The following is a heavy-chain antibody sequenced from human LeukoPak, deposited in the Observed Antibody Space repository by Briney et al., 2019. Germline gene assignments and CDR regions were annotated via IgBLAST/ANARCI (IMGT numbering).Heavy chain of an antibody. J-gene: IGHJ5*02. V-gene: IGHV3-30*03. CDR2: ISYDGSNK. Sequence: PGGSLRLSCAASGFTFSSYGMHWVRQAPGKGLEWVAVISYDGSNKYYADSVKGRFTISRDNAKNSLYLQMNSLRAEDTAVYYCARVPYSSSWEHWFDPWGQGTLVTVSS. D-gene: IGHD6-13*01. CDR1: GFTFSSYG. CDR3: ARVPYSSSWEHWFDP.